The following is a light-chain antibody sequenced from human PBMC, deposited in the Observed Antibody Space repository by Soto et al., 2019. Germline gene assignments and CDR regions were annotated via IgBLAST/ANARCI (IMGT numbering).Light chain of an antibody. CDR2: VAS. CDR1: QSISSY. J-gene: IGKJ4*01. V-gene: IGKV1-39*01. CDR3: QQRYSTPLT. Sequence: DIQMTQSPSSLSASVGDRVTITCRASQSISSYLHWYQQKPGKAPNLLIYVASSLQSGVPSRFSGSGSRTYFTLTIASPQPEEFATYYCQQRYSTPLTFGGGTKVEIK.